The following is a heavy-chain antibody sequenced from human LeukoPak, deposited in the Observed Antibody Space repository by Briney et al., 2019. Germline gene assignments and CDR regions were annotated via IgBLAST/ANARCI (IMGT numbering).Heavy chain of an antibody. CDR2: IKQDGSEK. Sequence: SGGSLRLSCAASGFTFSSYWMSWVRQAPGRGLEWVANIKQDGSEKYYVDSVKGRFTISRGNAKNSLYLQMSSLRAEDTAVYYCARARNSGSYPFDYWGQGTLVTVSS. D-gene: IGHD1-26*01. V-gene: IGHV3-7*01. CDR1: GFTFSSYW. J-gene: IGHJ4*02. CDR3: ARARNSGSYPFDY.